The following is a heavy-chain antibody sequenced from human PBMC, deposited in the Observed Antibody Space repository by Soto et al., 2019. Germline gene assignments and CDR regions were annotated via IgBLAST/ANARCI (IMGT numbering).Heavy chain of an antibody. CDR1: GYTFTSYG. CDR2: INAYSGST. V-gene: IGHV1-18*01. J-gene: IGHJ6*02. CDR3: ARDHLDYYYGMDV. Sequence: ASVKVSCKASGYTFTSYGISWVRQAPGQGLEWMGIINAYSGSTSYAQKFQGRVTMTRDTSTSTVYMELSSLRSEDTAVYYCARDHLDYYYGMDVWGQGTTVTVSS.